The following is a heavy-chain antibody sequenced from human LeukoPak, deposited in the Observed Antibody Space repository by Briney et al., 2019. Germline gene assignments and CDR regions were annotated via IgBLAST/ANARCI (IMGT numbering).Heavy chain of an antibody. J-gene: IGHJ6*02. Sequence: GGSLRLSCAASGFTFSSYAMSWARQAPGKGLEWVSVISGSGGSTYYADSVKGRFTISRDNSKNTLYLQMNSLRAEDTAVYYCARDISKMRIPLYQLRYYYYYGMDVWGQGTTVTVSS. CDR1: GFTFSSYA. D-gene: IGHD1-26*01. CDR2: ISGSGGST. V-gene: IGHV3-23*01. CDR3: ARDISKMRIPLYQLRYYYYYGMDV.